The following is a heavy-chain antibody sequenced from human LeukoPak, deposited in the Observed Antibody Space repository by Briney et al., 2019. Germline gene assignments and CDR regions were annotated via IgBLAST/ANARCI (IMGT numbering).Heavy chain of an antibody. CDR2: ISSSGSTI. CDR3: ASLYYYDSSGSVDAFDI. V-gene: IGHV3-11*01. D-gene: IGHD3-22*01. J-gene: IGHJ3*02. Sequence: PGGSLRLSCAASGFTFSDYYTSWIRQAPGKGLEWVSYISSSGSTIYYADSVKGRFTISRDNAKNSLYLQMNSLRAEDTAVYYCASLYYYDSSGSVDAFDIWGQGTMVTVSS. CDR1: GFTFSDYY.